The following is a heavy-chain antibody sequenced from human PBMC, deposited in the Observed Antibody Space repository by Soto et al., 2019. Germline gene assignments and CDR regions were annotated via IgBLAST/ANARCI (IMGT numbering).Heavy chain of an antibody. CDR3: AIEVWGRGGYYLDS. D-gene: IGHD3-16*01. CDR2: IIPVFGTT. V-gene: IGHV1-69*01. J-gene: IGHJ4*02. Sequence: QVHVVQSGAEVKKPGSSVKVTCKAFGGTFNSFGINWVRQAPGQGLEWMGGIIPVFGTTKYAQKFRDRVTLVADGSTSTSYMELSSLTSADTAVYYWAIEVWGRGGYYLDSWGQGTLVTVSS. CDR1: GGTFNSFG.